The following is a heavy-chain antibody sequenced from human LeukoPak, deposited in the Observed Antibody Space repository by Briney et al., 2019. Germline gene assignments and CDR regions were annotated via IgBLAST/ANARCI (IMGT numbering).Heavy chain of an antibody. V-gene: IGHV5-10-1*01. Sequence: GGSLKISCKGSGYTFTNHWISWARQMPGKGLEWMGKIDPSDSYTNYSPSFQGHVTISADKSISTAYLQWSSLKASDTAMYYCARAPDSDSGYDYFDYWGQGTLVTVSS. D-gene: IGHD5-12*01. CDR3: ARAPDSDSGYDYFDY. CDR1: GYTFTNHW. J-gene: IGHJ4*02. CDR2: IDPSDSYT.